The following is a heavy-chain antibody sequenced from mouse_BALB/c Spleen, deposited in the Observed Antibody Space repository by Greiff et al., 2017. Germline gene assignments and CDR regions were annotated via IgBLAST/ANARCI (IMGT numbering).Heavy chain of an antibody. V-gene: IGHV3-2*02. D-gene: IGHD2-1*01. J-gene: IGHJ1*01. CDR3: ARNYGNYGWYFDV. CDR1: GYSITSDYA. Sequence: EVQLVESGPGLVKPSQSLSLTCTVTGYSITSDYAWNWIRQFPGNKLEWMGYISYSGSTSYNPSLKSRISITRDTSKNQFFLQLNSVTTEDTATYYCARNYGNYGWYFDVWGAGTTVTVSS. CDR2: ISYSGST.